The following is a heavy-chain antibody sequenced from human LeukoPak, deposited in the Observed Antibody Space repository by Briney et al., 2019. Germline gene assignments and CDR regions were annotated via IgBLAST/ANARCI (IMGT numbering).Heavy chain of an antibody. D-gene: IGHD2-15*01. V-gene: IGHV4-38-2*02. CDR1: GYSISSGYY. Sequence: PSETLSLTCTVSGYSISSGYYWGWIRQPPGKGLEWIGSIYHSGSTYYNPSLKSPVTISVDTSKNQFSLKLSSVTAADTAVYYCARTILYGNWFDPWGQGTLVTVSS. J-gene: IGHJ5*02. CDR3: ARTILYGNWFDP. CDR2: IYHSGST.